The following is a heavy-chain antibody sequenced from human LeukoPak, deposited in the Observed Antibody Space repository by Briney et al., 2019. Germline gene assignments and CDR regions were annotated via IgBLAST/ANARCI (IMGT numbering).Heavy chain of an antibody. J-gene: IGHJ5*02. D-gene: IGHD3-22*01. CDR1: GYTFTSYD. Sequence: ASVKVSCKASGYTFTSYDINWVRQAPGQGLEGMGWMNPNSGNTVYAQTFQGRVTITRNTSISTAYMELSSLRSEDTAVYYCASGYYYDSSGNWFDPWGQGTLVTVSS. V-gene: IGHV1-8*01. CDR3: ASGYYYDSSGNWFDP. CDR2: MNPNSGNT.